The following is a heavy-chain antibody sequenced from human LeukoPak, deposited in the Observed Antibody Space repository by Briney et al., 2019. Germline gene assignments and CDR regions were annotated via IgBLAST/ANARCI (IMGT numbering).Heavy chain of an antibody. CDR2: ISGSGNSK. J-gene: IGHJ4*02. CDR3: AKGHGKDCRGGCYSRVLDY. V-gene: IGHV3-23*01. CDR1: GFTFSNYA. D-gene: IGHD2-21*01. Sequence: PGGSLRLSCAASGFTFSNYAMNWVRQAPGKGLEWVSIISGSGNSKDSADSMKGRFTISRDNSRNTLHLQMSSLRAEDTAVYYCAKGHGKDCRGGCYSRVLDYWGQGILVTVSS.